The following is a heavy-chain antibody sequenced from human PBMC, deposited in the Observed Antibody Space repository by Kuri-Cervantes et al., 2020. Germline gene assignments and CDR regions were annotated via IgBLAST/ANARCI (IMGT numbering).Heavy chain of an antibody. Sequence: GRSLKISCKGSGNSFTNYWIGWVRQMPGKGLEWMGIIYPGDSHTRYSPSFQGQVTISADKSISTAYLQWSSLKASDTAMYYCARQTVTTSYDYWGQGTLVTVSS. V-gene: IGHV5-51*01. CDR3: ARQTVTTSYDY. CDR1: GNSFTNYW. D-gene: IGHD4-17*01. CDR2: IYPGDSHT. J-gene: IGHJ4*02.